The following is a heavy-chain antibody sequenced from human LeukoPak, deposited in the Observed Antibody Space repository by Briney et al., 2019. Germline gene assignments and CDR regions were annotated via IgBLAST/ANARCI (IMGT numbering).Heavy chain of an antibody. CDR1: GFTFNNYD. V-gene: IGHV3-30*02. Sequence: PGGSLRLSCAASGFTFNNYDIHWVRQAPGKGLEWVAFIRFDGTNKYYADSVKGRFTISRDNSKNTHLQMNSLRAEDTAVYYCAKDQFYCDHWGQGTLVTVSS. J-gene: IGHJ4*02. CDR3: AKDQFYCDH. CDR2: IRFDGTNK.